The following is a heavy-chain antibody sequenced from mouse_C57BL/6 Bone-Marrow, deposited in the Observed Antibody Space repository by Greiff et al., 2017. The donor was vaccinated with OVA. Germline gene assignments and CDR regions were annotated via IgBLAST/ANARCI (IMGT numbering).Heavy chain of an antibody. CDR1: GYTFTSYT. CDR3: ARGLLCLRRGYYFDY. J-gene: IGHJ2*01. D-gene: IGHD2-1*01. CDR2: INPSSGYT. Sequence: VQLQQSGAELARPGASVKMSCKASGYTFTSYTMHWVKQRPGQGLEWIGYINPSSGYTKYNQKFKDKATLTAAKSSSTAYMQLSSLTSEDSAVYYCARGLLCLRRGYYFDYWGQGTTLTVSA. V-gene: IGHV1-4*01.